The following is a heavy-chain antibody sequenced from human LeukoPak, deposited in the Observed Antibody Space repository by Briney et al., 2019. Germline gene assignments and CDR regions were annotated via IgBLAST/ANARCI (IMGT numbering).Heavy chain of an antibody. CDR1: GYTFTSYG. CDR2: ISAYNGNT. V-gene: IGHV1-18*01. Sequence: ASVKVSCKASGYTFTSYGISWVRQAPGQGLEWMGWISAYNGNTNYAQKLQGRVTMTTDTSTSTVYMELSGLGSDDTATYYCTRAQSYCTSTSCSADYWGQGTLVTVSS. D-gene: IGHD2-2*01. CDR3: TRAQSYCTSTSCSADY. J-gene: IGHJ4*02.